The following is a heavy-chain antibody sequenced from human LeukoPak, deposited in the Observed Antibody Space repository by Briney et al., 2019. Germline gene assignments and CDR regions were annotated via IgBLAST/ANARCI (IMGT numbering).Heavy chain of an antibody. CDR1: GYTFTGYD. D-gene: IGHD6-13*01. J-gene: IGHJ5*02. CDR2: INPNSGGT. CDR3: ARGLRRAAAGTNNWFDP. V-gene: IGHV1-2*02. Sequence: ASVKVSCKASGYTFTGYDIHWVRQAPGQGLEWMGWINPNSGGTNYAQKFQGRVTMTRDTSISTAYTELSRLRSDDTAVYYCARGLRRAAAGTNNWFDPWGQGTLVTVSS.